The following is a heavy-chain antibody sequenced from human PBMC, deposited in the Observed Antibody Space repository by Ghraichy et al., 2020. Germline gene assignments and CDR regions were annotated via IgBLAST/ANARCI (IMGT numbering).Heavy chain of an antibody. CDR3: ARGYFRGYSFIY. J-gene: IGHJ4*02. D-gene: IGHD5-18*01. CDR1: GGSFSGYY. V-gene: IGHV4-34*01. Sequence: SETLSLTCAVYGGSFSGYYWSWIRQPPGKGLEWIGEINHSGSTNYNPSLKSRVIISVDTSKNQFSLKLSSVTAADTAVYYCARGYFRGYSFIYWVQGTLVTLSS. CDR2: INHSGST.